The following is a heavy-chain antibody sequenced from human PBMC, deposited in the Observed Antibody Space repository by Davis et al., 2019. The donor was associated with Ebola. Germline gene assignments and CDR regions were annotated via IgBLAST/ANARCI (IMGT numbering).Heavy chain of an antibody. Sequence: ASVKVSCKASGYTFTTFDISWVRQAPGQGLEWTGWISADNGKIKYAQKVQGRATMTTDTSTSTAYMELRSLRSDDTAVYYCARDLGSGSEPFDYWGRGTLVTVSS. CDR2: ISADNGKI. CDR1: GYTFTTFD. J-gene: IGHJ4*02. V-gene: IGHV1-18*01. CDR3: ARDLGSGSEPFDY. D-gene: IGHD3-10*01.